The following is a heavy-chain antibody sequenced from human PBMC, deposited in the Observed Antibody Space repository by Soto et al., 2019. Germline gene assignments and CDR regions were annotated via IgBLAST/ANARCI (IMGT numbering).Heavy chain of an antibody. CDR3: AKDKSSSWSNTYYYYYGMDV. J-gene: IGHJ6*02. Sequence: PGGSLRLSCAASGFTVSSNYMSWVRQAPGKGLKWVSVIYSGGSTYYADSVKGRFTISRDNSKNTLYLQMNSLRAEDTAVYYCAKDKSSSWSNTYYYYYGMDVWGQGTTVTVSS. CDR1: GFTVSSNY. D-gene: IGHD6-13*01. CDR2: IYSGGST. V-gene: IGHV3-66*01.